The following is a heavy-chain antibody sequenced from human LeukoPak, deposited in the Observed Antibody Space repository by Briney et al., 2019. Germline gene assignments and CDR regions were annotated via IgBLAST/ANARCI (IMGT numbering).Heavy chain of an antibody. D-gene: IGHD3-22*01. CDR1: GFSFYNAW. Sequence: GGSLRLSCATSGFSFYNAWMNWVRQAPGKGLEWVGRIRSSSDGGTIDYAAPVKGRFTLPRDDSKDTLYLQMNSLQTEDTAVCYCATDFYDSTWGQGTLVTVSS. V-gene: IGHV3-15*07. CDR3: ATDFYDST. CDR2: IRSSSDGGTI. J-gene: IGHJ5*02.